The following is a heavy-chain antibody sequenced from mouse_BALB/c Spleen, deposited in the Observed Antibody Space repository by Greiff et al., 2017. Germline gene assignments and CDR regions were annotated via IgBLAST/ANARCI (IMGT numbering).Heavy chain of an antibody. CDR2: INPSNGGT. CDR1: GYTFTSYY. CDR3: TCSLYYFDY. Sequence: QVQLKESGAELVKPGASVKLSCKASGYTFTSYYMYWVKQRPGQGLEWIGEINPSNGGTNFNEKFKSKATLTVDKSSSTAYMQLSSLTSEDSAVYYCTCSLYYFDYWGQGTTLTVSS. J-gene: IGHJ2*01. V-gene: IGHV1S81*02. D-gene: IGHD6-1*01.